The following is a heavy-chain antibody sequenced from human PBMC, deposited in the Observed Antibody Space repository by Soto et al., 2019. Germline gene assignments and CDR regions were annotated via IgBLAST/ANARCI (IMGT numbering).Heavy chain of an antibody. Sequence: QVQLGQSGSEVNKPGSSVKFSCKASGGTFSSSAISWVRQARGQGLEWMGGSIPIFGTANYAQKFQGRVTITADDSTSTAYMELSSLRSEDTAVYYCASLLRGYSGTGDSWGQGTLVTVSS. D-gene: IGHD5-12*01. J-gene: IGHJ4*02. V-gene: IGHV1-69*12. CDR1: GGTFSSSA. CDR3: ASLLRGYSGTGDS. CDR2: SIPIFGTA.